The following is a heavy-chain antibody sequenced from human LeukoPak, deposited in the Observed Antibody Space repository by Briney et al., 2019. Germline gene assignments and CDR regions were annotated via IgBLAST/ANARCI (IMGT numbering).Heavy chain of an antibody. CDR1: GGSISSYY. Sequence: PSETLSLTCTVSGGSISSYYWSWIRQPPGKGLEWIEYIYYSGSTNYNPSLKSRVTISVDTSRNQFSLKLSSVTAADTAVYYCARDTTGTISYMDVWGKGTTVTVSS. CDR2: IYYSGST. D-gene: IGHD1-1*01. V-gene: IGHV4-59*01. J-gene: IGHJ6*03. CDR3: ARDTTGTISYMDV.